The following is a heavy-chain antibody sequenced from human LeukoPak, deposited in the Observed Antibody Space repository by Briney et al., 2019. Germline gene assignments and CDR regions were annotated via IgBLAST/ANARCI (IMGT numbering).Heavy chain of an antibody. CDR2: FDPEDGET. D-gene: IGHD4-17*01. CDR3: ALWYGDKFSFGY. V-gene: IGHV1-24*01. Sequence: ASVKVSCKVSGYTLTELSMHWVRQAPGKGLEWMGGFDPEDGETIYAQKFQGRVTMTEDTSTDTAYMELSSLRSEDTAVYYCALWYGDKFSFGYWGQGTLVTVSS. CDR1: GYTLTELS. J-gene: IGHJ4*02.